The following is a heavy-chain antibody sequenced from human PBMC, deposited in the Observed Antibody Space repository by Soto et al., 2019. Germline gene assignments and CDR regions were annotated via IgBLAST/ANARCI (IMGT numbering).Heavy chain of an antibody. CDR2: IFFDGSNK. CDR3: ARLPGPLVSVLYIYPLDARESPSDVDI. Sequence: QMQLVQSGGGVVQPGRSLRLCCADSGFTFSHYPMHWVRQAPGKGLEWVAVIFFDGSNKFYADSVKGRFTISKDNSQNTLYLQMNDLRHEDTAVYYCARLPGPLVSVLYIYPLDARESPSDVDIWGQGTTVTVSS. V-gene: IGHV3-30*04. J-gene: IGHJ6*02. D-gene: IGHD2-21*02. CDR1: GFTFSHYP.